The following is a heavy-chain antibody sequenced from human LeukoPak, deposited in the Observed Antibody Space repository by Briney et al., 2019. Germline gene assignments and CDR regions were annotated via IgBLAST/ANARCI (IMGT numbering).Heavy chain of an antibody. V-gene: IGHV3-30*02. CDR1: GFTFSSYG. J-gene: IGHJ4*02. Sequence: GALRLSCAASGFTFSSYGMHWVRQAPGKGLEWVAFIRYDGSNKYYADSVKGRFTISRDNSKNTLYLQMNSLRAEDTAVYYCAKDFPRLHYYDSSGYFDYWGQGTPVTVSS. D-gene: IGHD3-22*01. CDR2: IRYDGSNK. CDR3: AKDFPRLHYYDSSGYFDY.